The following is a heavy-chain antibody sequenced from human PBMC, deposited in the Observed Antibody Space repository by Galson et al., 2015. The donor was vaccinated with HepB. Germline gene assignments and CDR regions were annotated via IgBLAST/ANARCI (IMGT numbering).Heavy chain of an antibody. CDR2: ISYDGSNK. D-gene: IGHD6-13*01. J-gene: IGHJ6*02. V-gene: IGHV3-30-3*01. Sequence: SLRLSCAASGFTFSSYAMHWVRQAPGKGLEWVAVISYDGSNKYYADSVKGRFTISRDNSKNTLYLQMNSLRAEDTAVYYCAREGKSSWYFPGYYYYGMDVWGQGTTVTVSS. CDR3: AREGKSSWYFPGYYYYGMDV. CDR1: GFTFSSYA.